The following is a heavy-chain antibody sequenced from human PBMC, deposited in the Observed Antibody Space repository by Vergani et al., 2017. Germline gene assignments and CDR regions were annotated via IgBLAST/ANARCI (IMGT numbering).Heavy chain of an antibody. V-gene: IGHV3-30*02. J-gene: IGHJ4*02. CDR2: IRSDESRR. Sequence: QVQLVESGGGVVQPGGSLRLSCAASGFTFNSYGMHWVRQAPDKGLEWVASIRSDESRRYYGDSMEGPFTISRDNSKNTLYLQMKSLRPEDTAVYYCAKEGEGYCSGGTCYPEYWGQGTLVIVSS. CDR3: AKEGEGYCSGGTCYPEY. CDR1: GFTFNSYG. D-gene: IGHD2-15*01.